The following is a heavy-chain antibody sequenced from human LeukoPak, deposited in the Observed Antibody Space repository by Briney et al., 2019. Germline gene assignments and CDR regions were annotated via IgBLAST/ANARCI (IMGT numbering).Heavy chain of an antibody. CDR2: ISYDGSNK. CDR3: ARDRIVGATSFDY. D-gene: IGHD1-26*01. J-gene: IGHJ4*02. CDR1: GFTFSSYA. Sequence: GGSLRLSCAASGFTFSSYAMHWVRQAPGKGLEWVAVISYDGSNKYYADSVKGRFTISRDNSKNTLYLQMNSLRAGDTAVYYCARDRIVGATSFDYWGQGTLVTVSS. V-gene: IGHV3-30-3*01.